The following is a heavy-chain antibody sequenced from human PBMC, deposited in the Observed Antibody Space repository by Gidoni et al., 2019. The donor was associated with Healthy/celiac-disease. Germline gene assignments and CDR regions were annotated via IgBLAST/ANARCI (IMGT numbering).Heavy chain of an antibody. CDR2: ISGSGGST. J-gene: IGHJ4*02. V-gene: IGHV3-23*01. CDR1: GFTFRSYA. D-gene: IGHD4-4*01. CDR3: AKVGATVSVGSVY. Sequence: VQLLESGGGLVQPGGATRLSCAAYGFTFRSYAMGWVRQAPGKGLEWVSAISGSGGSTYYADSVKGRFTISRDNSKNTLYLQMNSLRAEDTAVYYCAKVGATVSVGSVYWGQGTLVTVSS.